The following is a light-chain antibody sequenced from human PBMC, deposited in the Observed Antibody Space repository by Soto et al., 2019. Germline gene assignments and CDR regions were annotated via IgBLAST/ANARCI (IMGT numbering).Light chain of an antibody. CDR2: DAS. J-gene: IGKJ2*01. Sequence: DIQMTQSPSSLSASVGDRVTITCQASQDISNYLNWYQQKPGKAPKLLIYDASNLQTGVPSRFSGSGFGTDLTFTISSLQPEDIATYYCQQFDNVPYTFGQGTKLEIK. V-gene: IGKV1-33*01. CDR3: QQFDNVPYT. CDR1: QDISNY.